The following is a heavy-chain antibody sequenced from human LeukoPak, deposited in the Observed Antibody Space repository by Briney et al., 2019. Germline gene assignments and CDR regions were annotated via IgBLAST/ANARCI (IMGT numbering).Heavy chain of an antibody. CDR2: IKQDGSEK. CDR3: ARDLMGIAYRGAFYY. V-gene: IGHV3-7*03. J-gene: IGHJ4*02. D-gene: IGHD6-13*01. CDR1: GFTFSSYW. Sequence: GGSLRLSCAASGFTFSSYWMSWVRQAPGKGLEWVANIKQDGSEKYYVDSVKGRFTISRDSAKNSLSLQMNSLRAEDTAVYYCARDLMGIAYRGAFYYWGQGTLVTVSS.